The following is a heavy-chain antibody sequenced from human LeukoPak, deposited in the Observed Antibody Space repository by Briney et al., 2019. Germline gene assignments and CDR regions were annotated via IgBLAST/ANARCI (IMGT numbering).Heavy chain of an antibody. V-gene: IGHV3-30*02. D-gene: IGHD1-26*01. CDR2: IRYDGSNK. CDR1: GFTFSSCG. J-gene: IGHJ6*03. CDR3: AKGGSTRIPQGGMDV. Sequence: AGGSLRLSCAASGFTFSSCGMHWVRQAPGKGLEWVAFIRYDGSNKYYADSVKGRFTISRDNSKNTLYLQMNSLRAEDTAVYYCAKGGSTRIPQGGMDVWGKGTTVTVSS.